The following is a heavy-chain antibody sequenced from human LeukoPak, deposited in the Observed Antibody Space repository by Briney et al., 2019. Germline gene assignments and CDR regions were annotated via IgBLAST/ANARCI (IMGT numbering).Heavy chain of an antibody. D-gene: IGHD3-10*01. V-gene: IGHV4-38-2*01. Sequence: SETLSLTCAVSGYSISIGHYWGWIRQPPGKGLEWIASIYHSGSTFYNPSLKSRVTISVDTSKNQFSLKLSSVTAADTTIYYCARVLDYYGSGTYGLDYGGQETLVTVSS. J-gene: IGHJ4*02. CDR2: IYHSGST. CDR3: ARVLDYYGSGTYGLDY. CDR1: GYSISIGHY.